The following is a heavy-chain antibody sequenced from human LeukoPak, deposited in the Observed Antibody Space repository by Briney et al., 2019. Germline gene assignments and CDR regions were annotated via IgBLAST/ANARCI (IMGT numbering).Heavy chain of an antibody. CDR2: VGRDGSEK. J-gene: IGHJ4*02. V-gene: IGHV3-7*01. D-gene: IGHD1-26*01. CDR1: GFTFSDYW. CDR3: AKVGTWELQRVFEN. Sequence: PGGSLRLSCAAPGFTFSDYWMTWVRQVPGKGLEWVANVGRDGSEKNYVDSVEGRFTISRDNAKKSLDLEMNSLRVEDTALYYCAKVGTWELQRVFENWGQGTLVTVSS.